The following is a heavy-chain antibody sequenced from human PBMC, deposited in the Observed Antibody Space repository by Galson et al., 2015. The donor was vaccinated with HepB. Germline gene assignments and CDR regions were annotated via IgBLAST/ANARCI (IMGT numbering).Heavy chain of an antibody. CDR2: IKQDGSEK. V-gene: IGHV3-7*03. J-gene: IGHJ5*02. CDR3: ARDRINWGAYNWFDP. D-gene: IGHD7-27*01. Sequence: LRLSCAASGFTFSSYWMSWVRQAPGKVLEWVANIKQDGSEKYYVDSVKGRFTISRDNAKNSLFLQMNSLRAEDTAVYYCARDRINWGAYNWFDPWGQGTLVTVSS. CDR1: GFTFSSYW.